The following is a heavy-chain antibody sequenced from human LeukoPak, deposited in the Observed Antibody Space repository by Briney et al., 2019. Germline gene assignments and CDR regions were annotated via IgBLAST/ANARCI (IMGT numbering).Heavy chain of an antibody. Sequence: SVKVSCKASGGTFSSYAISWVRQAPGQGLEWMGRIVPIFGTANYAQKFQGRVTITADKSTSTAYMELSSLRSEDTAVYYCARDGYYDSSGYFRAEYFQHWGQGTLVTVSS. V-gene: IGHV1-69*06. J-gene: IGHJ1*01. CDR1: GGTFSSYA. CDR2: IVPIFGTA. CDR3: ARDGYYDSSGYFRAEYFQH. D-gene: IGHD3-22*01.